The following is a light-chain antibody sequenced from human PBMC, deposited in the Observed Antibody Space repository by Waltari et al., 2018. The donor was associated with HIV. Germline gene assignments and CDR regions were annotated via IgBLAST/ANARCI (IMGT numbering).Light chain of an antibody. CDR3: SSYTGSNALGV. V-gene: IGLV2-14*03. CDR1: SSNLARYNY. CDR2: DVS. J-gene: IGLJ1*01. Sequence: QSALTQPASVSGSPGPPIPISSTASSSNLARYNYYPWYQQHPDKAPKLIIYDVSSRPSGISDRFSGSKSGNTASLTISGLQDEDEADYYCSSYTGSNALGVIGTGTRVTVL.